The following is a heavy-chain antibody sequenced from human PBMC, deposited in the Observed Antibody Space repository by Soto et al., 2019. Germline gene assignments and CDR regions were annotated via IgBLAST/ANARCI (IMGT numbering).Heavy chain of an antibody. CDR1: GLTISGKKY. D-gene: IGHD6-13*01. Sequence: DVQLVESGGGLIQPGESLRLSCAAFGLTISGKKYVAWVRQAPGKGLEWVSALYDVDGSFYADSVKGRFTISSDSSKNTLYLQMNSLRVEDTAVYYCVRDSETSSSWSLDYWGQGVLVTVSS. J-gene: IGHJ4*02. CDR3: VRDSETSSSWSLDY. V-gene: IGHV3-53*01. CDR2: LYDVDGS.